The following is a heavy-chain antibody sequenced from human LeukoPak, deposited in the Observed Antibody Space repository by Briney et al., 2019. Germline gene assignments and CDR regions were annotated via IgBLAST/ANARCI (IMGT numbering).Heavy chain of an antibody. CDR2: ISAYNGNT. CDR3: ARDLYYDSSGYSPFDY. V-gene: IGHV1-18*01. D-gene: IGHD3-22*01. CDR1: GYTFTSYG. J-gene: IGHJ4*02. Sequence: ASVKVSCKASGYTFTSYGISWVLQAPGQGLEWMGWISAYNGNTNYAQKLQGRVTMTTDTSTSTAYMELRSLRSDDTAVYYCARDLYYDSSGYSPFDYWGQGTLVTVSS.